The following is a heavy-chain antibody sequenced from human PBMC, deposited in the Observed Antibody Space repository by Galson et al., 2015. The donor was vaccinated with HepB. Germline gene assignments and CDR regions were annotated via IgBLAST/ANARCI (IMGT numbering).Heavy chain of an antibody. CDR1: GFTFTSSA. CDR3: AAETPRDAFDI. CDR2: IVVGSGNT. V-gene: IGHV1-58*01. Sequence: SGFTFTSSAVQWVRQARGQRLEWIGWIVVGSGNTNYAQKFQERVTITRDMSTSTAYMELSSLRSEDTAVYYCAAETPRDAFDIWGQGTMVTVSS. J-gene: IGHJ3*02.